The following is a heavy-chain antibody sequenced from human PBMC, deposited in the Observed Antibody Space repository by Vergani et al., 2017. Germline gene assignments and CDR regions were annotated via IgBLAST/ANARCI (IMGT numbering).Heavy chain of an antibody. Sequence: QVQLVQSGAEVKKPGASVKVSCKASGYTFTSYGISWVRQAPGQGLEWMGWINAGNGNTKYSQKFQGRVTITRDTSASTAYMELSSLRSEDTAVYYCARGYCSSTSCYFQHWGQGTLVTVSS. V-gene: IGHV1-18*04. CDR3: ARGYCSSTSCYFQH. D-gene: IGHD2-2*01. CDR2: INAGNGNT. J-gene: IGHJ1*01. CDR1: GYTFTSYG.